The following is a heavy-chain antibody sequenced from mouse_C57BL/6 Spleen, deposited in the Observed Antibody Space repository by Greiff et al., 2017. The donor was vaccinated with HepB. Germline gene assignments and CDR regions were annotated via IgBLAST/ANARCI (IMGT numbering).Heavy chain of an antibody. V-gene: IGHV1-42*01. J-gene: IGHJ2*01. D-gene: IGHD1-1*01. CDR2: INPSTGGT. Sequence: EVHLVESGPELVKPGASVKISCKASGYSFTGYYMNWVKQSPEKSLEWIGEINPSTGGTTYNQKFKAKATLTVDKSSSTAYMQLKSLTSEDSAVYYCAKTGYYGSRGYFDYWGQGTTLTVSS. CDR3: AKTGYYGSRGYFDY. CDR1: GYSFTGYY.